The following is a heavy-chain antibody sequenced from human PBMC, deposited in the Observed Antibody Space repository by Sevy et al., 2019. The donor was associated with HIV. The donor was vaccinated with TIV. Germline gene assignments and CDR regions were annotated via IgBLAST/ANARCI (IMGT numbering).Heavy chain of an antibody. Sequence: ASVKFSCKASGGTFSSYAISWVRQAPGQGLEWMGGIIPIFGTANYAQKFQGRVTITADESTSTAYMELSSLRSEDTAVYYCARPVGYANWFDPWGQGTLVTVSS. CDR3: ARPVGYANWFDP. V-gene: IGHV1-69*13. CDR2: IIPIFGTA. J-gene: IGHJ5*02. CDR1: GGTFSSYA. D-gene: IGHD1-1*01.